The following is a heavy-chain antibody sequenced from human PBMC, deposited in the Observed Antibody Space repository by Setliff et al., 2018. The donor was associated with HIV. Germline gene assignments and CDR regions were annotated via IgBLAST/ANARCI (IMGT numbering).Heavy chain of an antibody. J-gene: IGHJ6*03. CDR1: GFSFSDFW. CDR3: ARDATRGGDMDV. V-gene: IGHV3-74*01. CDR2: VYSAGTTT. Sequence: GGSLRLSCAASGFSFSDFWMHWVRQVPGKGLAWVSRVYSAGTTTTYADSVKGRFTISRDNAKDSLYLQMNNLRAEDTAVYYCARDATRGGDMDVWGKGITVTVSS. D-gene: IGHD2-15*01.